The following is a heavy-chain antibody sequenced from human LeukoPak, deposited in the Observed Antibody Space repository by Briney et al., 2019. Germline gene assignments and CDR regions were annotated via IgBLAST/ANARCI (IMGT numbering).Heavy chain of an antibody. Sequence: PGGSLRLSCAASGFTFNDYYMSWIRQAPGKGLEWVGRIKSKTDGGTTDYAAPVKGRFTISRDDSKNTLYLQMNSLKTEDTAVYYCTTRITMIVVAENWGQGTLVTVSS. D-gene: IGHD3-22*01. J-gene: IGHJ4*02. CDR3: TTRITMIVVAEN. CDR1: GFTFNDYY. V-gene: IGHV3-15*01. CDR2: IKSKTDGGTT.